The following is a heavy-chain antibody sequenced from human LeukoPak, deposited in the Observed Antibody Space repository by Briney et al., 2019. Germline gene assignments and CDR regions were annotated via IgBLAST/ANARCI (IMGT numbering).Heavy chain of an antibody. J-gene: IGHJ4*02. CDR3: ARTYGSGSYYNRFDY. D-gene: IGHD3-10*01. Sequence: ASVKVSCKASGYTFASFAMHWVRQAPGQRLEWMGWINAGNGNTKYSQKFQGRVTITRDTSASTAYMELSSLRSEDTAVYYCARTYGSGSYYNRFDYWGQGTLVTVSS. CDR2: INAGNGNT. CDR1: GYTFASFA. V-gene: IGHV1-3*01.